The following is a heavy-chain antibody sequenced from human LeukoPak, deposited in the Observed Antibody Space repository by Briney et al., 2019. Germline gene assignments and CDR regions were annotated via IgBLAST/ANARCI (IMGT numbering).Heavy chain of an antibody. CDR1: GGSISGHY. V-gene: IGHV4-59*11. J-gene: IGHJ3*02. CDR2: ICYSGNT. CDR3: ARLRRVGVTSGDAFDI. D-gene: IGHD1-26*01. Sequence: SETLSLTCTVSGGSISGHYWSWIRQSPGKRLEWIGYICYSGNTNYNPSLKSRVTISVDTSKNQFSLKLSSVTAADTAVYYCARLRRVGVTSGDAFDIWGQGTMVTVSS.